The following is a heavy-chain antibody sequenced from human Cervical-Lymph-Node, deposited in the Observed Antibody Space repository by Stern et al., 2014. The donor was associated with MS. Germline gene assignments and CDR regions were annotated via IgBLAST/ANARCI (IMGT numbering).Heavy chain of an antibody. CDR1: GGSISSGSYY. CDR2: IYTSGST. Sequence: QVQLQESGPGLVKPSQTLSLTCTVSGGSISSGSYYWSWIRQPAGKGLEWIGRIYTSGSTHYNPSLQSRVTISVDTSKNQFPLKLSSVTAADTAVYYCARGSDWYFDLWGRGTLVTVSS. J-gene: IGHJ2*01. V-gene: IGHV4-61*02. CDR3: ARGSDWYFDL.